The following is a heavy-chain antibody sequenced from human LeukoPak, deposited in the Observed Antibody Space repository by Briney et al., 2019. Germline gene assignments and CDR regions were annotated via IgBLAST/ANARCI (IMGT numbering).Heavy chain of an antibody. CDR3: ARHLSGVTGYTYGRGIHY. CDR1: GFTFSSYW. Sequence: GGSLRLSCAASGFTFSSYWMSWVRQARGKGLEWVANIKKDGSEKQYVDSVKGGFTISRDNAKKSLYLQMNSLRAEDTAVYYCARHLSGVTGYTYGRGIHYWGEGTLVSVSS. D-gene: IGHD5-18*01. V-gene: IGHV3-7*01. CDR2: IKKDGSEK. J-gene: IGHJ4*02.